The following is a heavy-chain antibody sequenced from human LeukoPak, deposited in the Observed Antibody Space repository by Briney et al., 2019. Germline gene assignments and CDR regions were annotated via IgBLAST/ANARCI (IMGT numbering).Heavy chain of an antibody. V-gene: IGHV3-74*01. D-gene: IGHD1-26*01. CDR3: AFSRSGSYYRFDD. CDR2: INTDGSRT. CDR1: GFTFSTYW. J-gene: IGHJ4*02. Sequence: GGSLRLSCAASGFTFSTYWMHWVRQAPGKGLVWVSRINTDGSRTSYADSVKGRFTISRDNAKNTLYLQMNSLRAEDTVVYYCAFSRSGSYYRFDDWGQGTLVTVSS.